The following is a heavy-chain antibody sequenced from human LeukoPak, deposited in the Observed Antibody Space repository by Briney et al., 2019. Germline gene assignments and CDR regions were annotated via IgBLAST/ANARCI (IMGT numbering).Heavy chain of an antibody. D-gene: IGHD3-10*01. CDR2: INAGIGNT. CDR1: GYSFTSYW. J-gene: IGHJ4*02. CDR3: ARDMGGLGSYSY. Sequence: GESLKIPCKGSGYSFTSYWIGWVRQMPGKGMEWMGWINAGIGNTRYSERFQDRITITRDTSASTVHMELSSLRSEDTAVYYCARDMGGLGSYSYWGQGTLVTVSS. V-gene: IGHV1-3*01.